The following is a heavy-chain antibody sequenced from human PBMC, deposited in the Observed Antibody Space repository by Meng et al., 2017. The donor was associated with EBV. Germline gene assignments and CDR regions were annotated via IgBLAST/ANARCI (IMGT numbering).Heavy chain of an antibody. CDR1: GASVSGGTFH. CDR2: IYDGGTT. J-gene: IGHJ4*02. Sequence: GQLRESGPGLVKPSETLSLTCTVSGASVSGGTFHWSWIRQPPGKELQWIGYIYDGGTTIYNPSLKSRVTIFLDTSRNQFSLGLRSVTTADTAVYYCAKSSSSTPGVVDSWGQGTLVTVSS. CDR3: AKSSSSTPGVVDS. V-gene: IGHV4-61*01. D-gene: IGHD2-2*01.